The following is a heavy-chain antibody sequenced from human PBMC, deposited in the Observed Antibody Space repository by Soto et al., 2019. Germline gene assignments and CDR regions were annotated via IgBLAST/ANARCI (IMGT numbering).Heavy chain of an antibody. CDR1: GFTFSTYA. V-gene: IGHV3-30*04. Sequence: GGSLRLSCATSGFTFSTYAMHWVRQAPGKGLEWVAVISYDGRDKYYADSVKGRFTISRDDSKNTVFLQMNSLRVDDTAVYYCARDRVHISSPDLVDYWGQGTLVTVSS. J-gene: IGHJ4*02. CDR2: ISYDGRDK. CDR3: ARDRVHISSPDLVDY. D-gene: IGHD2-15*01.